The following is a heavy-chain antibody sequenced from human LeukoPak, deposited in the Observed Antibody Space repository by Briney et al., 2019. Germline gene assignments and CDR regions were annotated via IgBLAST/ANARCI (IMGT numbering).Heavy chain of an antibody. CDR3: ARDGDYYDSRGDAFDI. V-gene: IGHV3-21*01. Sequence: GGSLRLSCAASGFTFSSYSMNWVRQAPGKGLEWVSSISSSSSYIYYADSVKGRFTISRDNGKNSLYLQMNSLRAEDTAVYYCARDGDYYDSRGDAFDIWGQGAMVTVAS. J-gene: IGHJ3*02. CDR1: GFTFSSYS. CDR2: ISSSSSYI. D-gene: IGHD3-22*01.